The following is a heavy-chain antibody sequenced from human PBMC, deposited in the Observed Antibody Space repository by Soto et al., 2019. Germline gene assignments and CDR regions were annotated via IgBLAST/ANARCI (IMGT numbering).Heavy chain of an antibody. CDR3: AKDSDPYYYGSGSFFDY. D-gene: IGHD3-10*01. J-gene: IGHJ4*02. Sequence: PGGSLXLSCAASGFXFSSYAMSWVRQAPGKGLEWVSAISGSGGSTYYADSVKGRFTISRDNSKNTLYLQMNSLRAEDTAVYYCAKDSDPYYYGSGSFFDYWGQGTLVTVSS. V-gene: IGHV3-23*01. CDR2: ISGSGGST. CDR1: GFXFSSYA.